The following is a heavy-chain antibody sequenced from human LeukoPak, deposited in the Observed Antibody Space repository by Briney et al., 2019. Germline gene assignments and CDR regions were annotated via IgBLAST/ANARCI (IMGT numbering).Heavy chain of an antibody. CDR1: GYSISSGYY. Sequence: PSETLSLTCTVSGYSISSGYYWGWIRQPPGKGLEWIGSIYHSGSTYYNPSLKSRVTISVDTSKNQFSLKLSSVTAADTAVYYCARYDSHPWGAFDIWGQGTMVTVSS. D-gene: IGHD3-22*01. CDR3: ARYDSHPWGAFDI. CDR2: IYHSGST. V-gene: IGHV4-38-2*02. J-gene: IGHJ3*02.